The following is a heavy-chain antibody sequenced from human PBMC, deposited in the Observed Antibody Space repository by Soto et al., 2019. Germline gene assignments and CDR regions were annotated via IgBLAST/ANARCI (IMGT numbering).Heavy chain of an antibody. CDR3: GGTSSLQWYYMDV. J-gene: IGHJ6*03. CDR1: GDSVSSNSAA. D-gene: IGHD1-7*01. V-gene: IGHV6-1*01. Sequence: SQTLSLTCVISGDSVSSNSAAWNWIRQSPSRGLEWLGRTYYRSRWYNDYAVSVRSRITVNADTSKNQFSLHLNSVTPEDTAVYYSGGTSSLQWYYMDVWDKGTTVTVSS. CDR2: TYYRSRWYN.